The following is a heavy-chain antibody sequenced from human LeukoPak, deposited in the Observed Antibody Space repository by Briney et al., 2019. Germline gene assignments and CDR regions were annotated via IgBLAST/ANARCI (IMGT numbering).Heavy chain of an antibody. D-gene: IGHD2-2*01. CDR1: GFAFSSYE. CDR2: ITSAGNT. Sequence: GGSLRLSCAASGFAFSSYETNWVRQAPGKGLEWVSAITSAGNTYYADSVKGRFTISRDSSKNTLYLQMNSLRSEDTAVYYCAKGGGPYHLPTDYWGQGTLVTVSS. CDR3: AKGGGPYHLPTDY. V-gene: IGHV3-23*01. J-gene: IGHJ4*02.